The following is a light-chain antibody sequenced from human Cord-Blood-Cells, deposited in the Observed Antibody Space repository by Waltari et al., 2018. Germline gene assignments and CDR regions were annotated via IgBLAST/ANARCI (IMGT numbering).Light chain of an antibody. CDR2: RNN. J-gene: IGLJ3*02. CDR1: SSHIGSNY. Sequence: QSVLTQPPSASGTPGQRVTISCSGSSSHIGSNYVYWYQQLPGTSPKLLIYRNNRRPSGGPDRFSGSKSGTSASLAISGLRSEDEADYYCAAWDDSLSGWVFGGGTKLTVL. CDR3: AAWDDSLSGWV. V-gene: IGLV1-47*01.